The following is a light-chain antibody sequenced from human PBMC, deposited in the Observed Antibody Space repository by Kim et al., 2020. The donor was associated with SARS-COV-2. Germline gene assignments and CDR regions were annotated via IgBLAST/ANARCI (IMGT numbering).Light chain of an antibody. CDR1: QSVLYSSNSKNY. J-gene: IGKJ2*01. Sequence: DIVMTQSPDSLAVSLGERATINCKSSQSVLYSSNSKNYLAWYQQKPGQPPKLLIYWASTRESGVPDRFSGSGSGTDFTLTISSLQAEDVAVYYCQQYYSTPYTFGQGNELDI. V-gene: IGKV4-1*01. CDR2: WAS. CDR3: QQYYSTPYT.